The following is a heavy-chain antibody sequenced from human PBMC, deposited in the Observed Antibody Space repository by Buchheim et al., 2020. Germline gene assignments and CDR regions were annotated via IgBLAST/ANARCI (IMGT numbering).Heavy chain of an antibody. D-gene: IGHD2-8*01. CDR1: GASVSSGSW. CDR3: ARGSRLNGGKKFDY. Sequence: QVQLQESGPGLVKPSGTLSLTCDVSGASVSSGSWWAWVRQPPGKGLEWLGEMHHGGSTNYNPSLKSRLTISVDTPKNQFSLKLNSVTAADTAVYYCARGSRLNGGKKFDYWGQGAL. V-gene: IGHV4-4*02. J-gene: IGHJ4*02. CDR2: MHHGGST.